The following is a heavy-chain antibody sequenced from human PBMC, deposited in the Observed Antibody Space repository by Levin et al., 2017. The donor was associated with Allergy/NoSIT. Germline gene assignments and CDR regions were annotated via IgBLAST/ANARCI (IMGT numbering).Heavy chain of an antibody. CDR2: ISYDGSNK. CDR3: AKDRDIVVVVAASLDY. V-gene: IGHV3-30*18. D-gene: IGHD2-15*01. J-gene: IGHJ4*02. CDR1: GFTFSSYG. Sequence: GGSLRLSCAASGFTFSSYGMHWVRQAPGKGLEWVAVISYDGSNKYYADSVKGRFTISRDNSKNTLYLQMNSLRAEDTAVYYCAKDRDIVVVVAASLDYWGQGTLVTVSS.